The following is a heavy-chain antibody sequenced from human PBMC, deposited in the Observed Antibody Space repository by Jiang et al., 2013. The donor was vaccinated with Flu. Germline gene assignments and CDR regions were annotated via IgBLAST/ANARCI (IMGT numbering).Heavy chain of an antibody. V-gene: IGHV4-39*01. J-gene: IGHJ4*02. CDR2: IYYSGST. Sequence: LLKPSETLSLTCTVSGGSISSSSYYWGWIRQPPGKGLEWIGSIYYSGSTYYNPSLKSRVTISVDTSKNQFSLKLSSVTAADTAVYYCARAQGYSYGQKFDYWGQGTLVTVSS. D-gene: IGHD5-18*01. CDR3: ARAQGYSYGQKFDY. CDR1: GGSISSSSYY.